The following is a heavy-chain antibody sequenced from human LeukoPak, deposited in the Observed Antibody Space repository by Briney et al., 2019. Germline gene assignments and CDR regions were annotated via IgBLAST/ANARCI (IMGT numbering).Heavy chain of an antibody. V-gene: IGHV1-8*01. CDR2: MNPNSGNT. J-gene: IGHJ4*02. D-gene: IGHD3-10*01. CDR1: GYTFTSYD. CDR3: ARGLTMVRGVITTFDY. Sequence: VASVTVSCTASGYTFTSYDINWVRQATGQGLEWMGWMNPNSGNTGYAQKFQGRVTMTRNTSISTAYMELSSLRSEDTAVYYCARGLTMVRGVITTFDYWGQGTLVTVSS.